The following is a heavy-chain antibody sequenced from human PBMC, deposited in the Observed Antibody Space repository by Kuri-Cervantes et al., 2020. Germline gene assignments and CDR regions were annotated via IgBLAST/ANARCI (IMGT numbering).Heavy chain of an antibody. Sequence: LSLTCAASGFTVSSNYMSWVRQAPGKGLEWVSVIYSGGSTYYADSVKGRFTISRDNSKNTLYLQMNSLRAEDTAVYYCARDPRLLGGAQHNWGQGILTVSS. CDR1: GFTVSSNY. V-gene: IGHV3-53*01. CDR2: IYSGGST. CDR3: ARDPRLLGGAQHN. D-gene: IGHD3-16*01. J-gene: IGHJ4*02.